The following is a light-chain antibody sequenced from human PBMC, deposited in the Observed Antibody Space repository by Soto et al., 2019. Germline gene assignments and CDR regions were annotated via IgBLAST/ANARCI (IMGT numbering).Light chain of an antibody. J-gene: IGKJ4*01. CDR2: WAS. V-gene: IGKV4-1*01. CDR3: QQYYSLPLT. CDR1: QSLFWSSNNKDY. Sequence: DIVMTQPPDSLTVSLGARATITCKSSQSLFWSSNNKDYFAWYQQKPGQPPTLVIKWASARESGVTDRFSGSGSGTDFTLTISSLQTEDVAVYYCQQYYSLPLTFGGGTKVDIK.